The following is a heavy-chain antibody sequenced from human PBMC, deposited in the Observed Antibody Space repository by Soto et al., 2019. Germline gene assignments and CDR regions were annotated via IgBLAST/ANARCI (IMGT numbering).Heavy chain of an antibody. D-gene: IGHD6-13*01. V-gene: IGHV4-59*01. Sequence: KSSETLSLTCTVSGGSISSYYLSWIRQLPGKGLEWIGYIYYSGSTNYNPSLKSRVTISVDTSKNQFSLKLSSVTAADTAVYYCARDLLRGYSVVWGQGTTVTVSS. CDR2: IYYSGST. J-gene: IGHJ6*02. CDR3: ARDLLRGYSVV. CDR1: GGSISSYY.